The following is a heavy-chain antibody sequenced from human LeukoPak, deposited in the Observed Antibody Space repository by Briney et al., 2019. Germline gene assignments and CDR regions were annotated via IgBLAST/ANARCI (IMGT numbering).Heavy chain of an antibody. CDR1: GGSFSGYY. CDR3: ARQTGSGLFILP. V-gene: IGHV4-34*01. J-gene: IGHJ4*02. D-gene: IGHD3/OR15-3a*01. Sequence: SETLSLTCAVYGGSFSGYYWSWIRQPPGKGLEWIGEINHSGSTNYNPSLKSRITISVDTSKNQFSLKLSSVTAADTAVYYCARQTGSGLFILPGGQGTLVTVSS. CDR2: INHSGST.